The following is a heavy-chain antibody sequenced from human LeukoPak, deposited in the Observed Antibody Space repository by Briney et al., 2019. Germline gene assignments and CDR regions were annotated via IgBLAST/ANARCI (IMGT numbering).Heavy chain of an antibody. CDR1: GGSVSSYY. J-gene: IGHJ3*02. V-gene: IGHV4-59*02. D-gene: IGHD3-22*01. Sequence: SETLSLTCTVSGGSVSSYYWSWIRQPPGKGLEWIGYMYYSGSTNYNPSLKSRVTISIDTSKNQFSLKLNSVTAADTAVYYCARGSSGYPLGAFDIWGQGTMVTVSS. CDR3: ARGSSGYPLGAFDI. CDR2: MYYSGST.